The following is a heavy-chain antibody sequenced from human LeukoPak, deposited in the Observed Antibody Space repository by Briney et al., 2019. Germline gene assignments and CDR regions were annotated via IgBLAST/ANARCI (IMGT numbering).Heavy chain of an antibody. CDR2: VDPEDSET. Sequence: ASVKISCKVSGYTFTDYYMHWVQQAPGKGREWMGLVDPEDSETIYAEKFQGRVTITADTSTDTAYMELSSLRSEDTAVYYCATEGTKVTTGGWFDPWDQGTLVTVSS. D-gene: IGHD4-17*01. CDR1: GYTFTDYY. V-gene: IGHV1-69-2*01. J-gene: IGHJ5*02. CDR3: ATEGTKVTTGGWFDP.